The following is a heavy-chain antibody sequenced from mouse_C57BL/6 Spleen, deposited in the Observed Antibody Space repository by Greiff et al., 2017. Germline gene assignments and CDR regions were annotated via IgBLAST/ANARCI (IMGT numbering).Heavy chain of an antibody. Sequence: VKLQESGAELVRPGTSVKVSCKASGYAFTNYLIEWVKQRPGQGLEWIGVINPGSGGTNYNEKFKGKATLTADKSSSTAYMQLSSLTSEDSAVYFCARPSNWSWFAYWGQGTLVTVSA. CDR3: ARPSNWSWFAY. D-gene: IGHD4-1*01. CDR2: INPGSGGT. CDR1: GYAFTNYL. V-gene: IGHV1-54*01. J-gene: IGHJ3*01.